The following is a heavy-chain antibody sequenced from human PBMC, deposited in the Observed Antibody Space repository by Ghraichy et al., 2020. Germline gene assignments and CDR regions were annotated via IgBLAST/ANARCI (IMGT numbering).Heavy chain of an antibody. CDR3: ARVYSYDSSGPYYFDY. V-gene: IGHV4-30-4*01. D-gene: IGHD3-22*01. Sequence: EWIGYIYYSGSTYYNPSLKSRVTISVDTSKNQFSLKLSSVTAADTSVYYCARVYSYDSSGPYYFDYW. J-gene: IGHJ4*01. CDR2: IYYSGST.